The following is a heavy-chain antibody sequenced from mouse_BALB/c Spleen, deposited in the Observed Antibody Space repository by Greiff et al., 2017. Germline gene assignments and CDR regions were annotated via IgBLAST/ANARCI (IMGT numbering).Heavy chain of an antibody. CDR3: VSHGSSYRGAY. D-gene: IGHD1-1*01. CDR1: GFSLTSYD. V-gene: IGHV2-9-2*01. J-gene: IGHJ3*01. CDR2: IWTGGGT. Sequence: VQLVESGPGLVAPSQSLSITCTVSGFSLTSYDISWIRQPPGKGLEWLGVIWTGGGTNYNSAFMSRLSISKDNSKSQVFLKMNSLQTDDTAIYYCVSHGSSYRGAYWGQGTLVTVSA.